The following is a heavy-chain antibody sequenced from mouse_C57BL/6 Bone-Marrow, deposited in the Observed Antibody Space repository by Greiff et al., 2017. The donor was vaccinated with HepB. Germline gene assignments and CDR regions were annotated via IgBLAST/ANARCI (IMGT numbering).Heavy chain of an antibody. CDR3: ASSFYDYDGSWFAY. V-gene: IGHV5-15*01. CDR2: ISNLAYSI. Sequence: EVHLVESGGGLVQPGGSLKLSCAASGFTFSDYGMAWVRQAPRKGPEWVAFISNLAYSIYYADTVTGRFTISRENAKNTLYLEMSSLRSEDTAMYYCASSFYDYDGSWFAYWGQGTLVTVSA. J-gene: IGHJ3*01. D-gene: IGHD2-4*01. CDR1: GFTFSDYG.